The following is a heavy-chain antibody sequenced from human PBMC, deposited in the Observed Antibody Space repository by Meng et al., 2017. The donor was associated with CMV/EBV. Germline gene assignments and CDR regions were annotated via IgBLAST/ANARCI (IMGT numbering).Heavy chain of an antibody. CDR2: INPNSGGT. D-gene: IGHD6-13*01. V-gene: IGHV1-2*02. CDR3: ARAGQQQLSK. J-gene: IGHJ4*02. Sequence: QGLLLQSEAETTQPWPSVTLSYMASRYPLTGDYMHWVRQAPGQGLEWMGWINPNSGGTNYAQKFQGRVTMTRDTSISTAYMELSRLRSDDTAVYYCARAGQQQLSKWGQGTLVTVSS. CDR1: RYPLTGDY.